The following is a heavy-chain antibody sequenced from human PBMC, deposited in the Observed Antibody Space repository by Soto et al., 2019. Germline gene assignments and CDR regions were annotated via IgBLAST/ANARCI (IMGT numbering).Heavy chain of an antibody. CDR2: IWYDGSNK. Sequence: PGGSLRLSCAASGFTFSSYGMHWVRQAPGKGLEWVAVIWYDGSNKYYADSVKGRFTISRDNSKNTLYLQMNSLRAEDTALYYCAKERSYYYSSGVDVWGQGTTVTVSS. V-gene: IGHV3-33*06. J-gene: IGHJ6*02. CDR3: AKERSYYYSSGVDV. CDR1: GFTFSSYG.